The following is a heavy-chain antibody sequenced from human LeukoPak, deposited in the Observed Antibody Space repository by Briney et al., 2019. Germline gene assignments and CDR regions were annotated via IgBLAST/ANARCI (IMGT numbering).Heavy chain of an antibody. CDR3: VRDPPSGYRSGASCYVFHI. V-gene: IGHV3-30-3*01. Sequence: GGSLRLSCAASGFTFSSNAMHWVRQAPGEGLEWVAVISYDGSNKYYADSVKGRFIISRDNSKNTVYMQMNSLRAEDTAVYYCVRDPPSGYRSGASCYVFHIWGQGTMVTVSS. D-gene: IGHD2-15*01. J-gene: IGHJ3*02. CDR2: ISYDGSNK. CDR1: GFTFSSNA.